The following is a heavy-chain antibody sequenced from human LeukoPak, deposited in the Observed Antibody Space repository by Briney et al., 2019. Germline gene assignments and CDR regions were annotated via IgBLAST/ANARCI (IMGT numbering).Heavy chain of an antibody. CDR3: AREGRFQSFDY. V-gene: IGHV3-53*01. CDR2: IYTGGTT. Sequence: GGSLRLSCAASGFSVSSNYVSWVRQAPGKGLEWVSVIYTGGTTHYAPSVMGRFTISRDDSQNTVHLHMSGLRDEDTALYYCAREGRFQSFDYWGQGTLLAVSS. J-gene: IGHJ4*02. CDR1: GFSVSSNY.